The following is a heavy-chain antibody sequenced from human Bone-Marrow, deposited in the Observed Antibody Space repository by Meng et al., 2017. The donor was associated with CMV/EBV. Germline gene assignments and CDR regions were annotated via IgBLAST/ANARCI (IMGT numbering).Heavy chain of an antibody. CDR1: GYSFTTYW. CDR2: IYPGDSDT. D-gene: IGHD1-26*01. J-gene: IGHJ4*02. Sequence: KVSCKGSGYSFTTYWIGWVRQMPGKGLEWMGTIYPGDSDTRYSPSFQGQVTISADKSVSTAYLQWSSLKASDSAMYYCVRQATADYWGQGTLVTVLL. V-gene: IGHV5-51*01. CDR3: VRQATADY.